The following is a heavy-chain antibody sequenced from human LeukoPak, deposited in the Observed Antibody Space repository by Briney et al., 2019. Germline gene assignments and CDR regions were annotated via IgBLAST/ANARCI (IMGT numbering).Heavy chain of an antibody. J-gene: IGHJ4*02. CDR2: ISASGTST. CDR3: AKKTGPRGDGDPIDY. D-gene: IGHD4-17*01. CDR1: GFTFSSYA. Sequence: GGSLRLSCAASGFTFSSYAMSWVRQAPGKGLEWVSGISASGTSTYYADSVKGRFTISRDNSKNTLYLQMNSLRAEGTAVYYCAKKTGPRGDGDPIDYWGQGTLVTVSS. V-gene: IGHV3-23*01.